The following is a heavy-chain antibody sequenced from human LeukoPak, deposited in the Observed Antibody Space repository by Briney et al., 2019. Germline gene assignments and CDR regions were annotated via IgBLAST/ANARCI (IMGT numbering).Heavy chain of an antibody. J-gene: IGHJ6*02. CDR1: GGTFSSYA. CDR2: IIPIFGTA. Sequence: ASVKVSCKASGGTFSSYAISWVRQPPGQGLEWMGGIIPIFGTANYAQKFQGRVTITADESTSTAYMELSSLRSEDTAVYYCARGTSGSYAYYYGMDVWGQGTTVTVSS. D-gene: IGHD3-10*01. V-gene: IGHV1-69*13. CDR3: ARGTSGSYAYYYGMDV.